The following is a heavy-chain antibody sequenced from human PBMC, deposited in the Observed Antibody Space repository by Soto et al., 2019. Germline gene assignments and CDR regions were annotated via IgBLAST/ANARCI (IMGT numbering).Heavy chain of an antibody. CDR2: IKQDGSGK. V-gene: IGHV3-7*05. J-gene: IGHJ6*02. CDR3: ARQSYYYYYGMDV. Sequence: GGSLRLSCAASGFTFSSYWMSWVRQAPGKGLEWVANIKQDGSGKYYVDSVKGRFTISRDNAKNSLYLQMNSLRAEDTAVYYCARQSYYYYYGMDVWGQGTTVTVSS. CDR1: GFTFSSYW.